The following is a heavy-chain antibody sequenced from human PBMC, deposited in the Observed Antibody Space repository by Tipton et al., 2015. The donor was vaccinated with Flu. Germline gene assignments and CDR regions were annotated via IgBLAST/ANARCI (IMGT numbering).Heavy chain of an antibody. CDR1: GYTFTGYY. Sequence: LVKPGAEVKKPGASVKVSCKASGYTFTGYYMHWVRQAPGQGLEWMGWINPNSGGTNYAQKFQGRVTMTRDTSISTAYMELSRLRSDDTAVYYCARDYSSGWEGFDYWGQGTLVTVSS. CDR3: ARDYSSGWEGFDY. CDR2: INPNSGGT. D-gene: IGHD6-19*01. V-gene: IGHV1-2*02. J-gene: IGHJ4*02.